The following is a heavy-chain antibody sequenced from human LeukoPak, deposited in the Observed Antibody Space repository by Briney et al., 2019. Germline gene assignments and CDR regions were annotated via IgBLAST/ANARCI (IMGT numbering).Heavy chain of an antibody. CDR3: ARGYSTSSYSHYYYYMDV. CDR2: ISSSGSTL. V-gene: IGHV3-48*01. J-gene: IGHJ6*03. D-gene: IGHD6-6*01. Sequence: GESLKISCAASGFSFRDFGMNWVRQAPGKGLEWLSYISSSGSTLFYADSVKGRFTISRDNVNNSLYLQMNSLGVDDMGVYYCARGYSTSSYSHYYYYMDVWGKGTTVAVSS. CDR1: GFSFRDFG.